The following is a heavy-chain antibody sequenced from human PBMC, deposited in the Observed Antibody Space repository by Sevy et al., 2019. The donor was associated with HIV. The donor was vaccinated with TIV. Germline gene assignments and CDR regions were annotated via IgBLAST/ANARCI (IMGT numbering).Heavy chain of an antibody. J-gene: IGHJ5*02. CDR1: GGTFSSYA. D-gene: IGHD2-2*02. V-gene: IGHV1-69*13. CDR2: IIPIFGTA. CDR3: AREKPPRYCSSTSCYTGGNWFDP. Sequence: ASVKVSCKASGGTFSSYAISWVRQAPGQGLEWMGGIIPIFGTANYAQKFQGRVTLTADESTSTAYMELSSLSSEDTAVYYCAREKPPRYCSSTSCYTGGNWFDPWGQGTLVTVSS.